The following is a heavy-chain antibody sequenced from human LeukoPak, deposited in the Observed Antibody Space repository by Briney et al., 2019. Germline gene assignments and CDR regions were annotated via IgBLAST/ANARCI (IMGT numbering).Heavy chain of an antibody. D-gene: IGHD1-26*01. CDR1: GFTFSSYG. CDR3: ARDPRIEWELYFDY. Sequence: GGSLRLSCAASGFTFSSYGMHWVRQAPGKGLEWVAVIWYDGSNKYYADSVKGRFTTSRDNSKNTLYLQMNSLRAEDTAVYYCARDPRIEWELYFDYWGQGTLVTVSS. CDR2: IWYDGSNK. V-gene: IGHV3-33*01. J-gene: IGHJ4*02.